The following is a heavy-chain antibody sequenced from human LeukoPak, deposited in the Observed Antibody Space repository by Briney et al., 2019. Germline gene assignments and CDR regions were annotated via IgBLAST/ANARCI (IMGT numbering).Heavy chain of an antibody. J-gene: IGHJ4*02. D-gene: IGHD5-24*01. V-gene: IGHV3-74*01. CDR3: ARRIQAMAPSYFDY. Sequence: GGSLRLSCTASGFTFSSYWMHWVRQAPGKGLVWVSRINSDGGSTSYADSVKGRFTISRDNAKNTLYLQMNSLRAEDTAVYYCARRIQAMAPSYFDYWGQGTLVTVSS. CDR1: GFTFSSYW. CDR2: INSDGGST.